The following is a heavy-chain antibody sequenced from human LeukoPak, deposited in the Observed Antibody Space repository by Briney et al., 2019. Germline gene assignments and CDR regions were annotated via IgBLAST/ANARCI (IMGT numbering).Heavy chain of an antibody. Sequence: ASVKVSCKASGYSFTGYYIHWVRQAPGQGFEWMGWINSNSGGTNYAQKFQGRVTMTRDTSISTAYMELSRLRSDDTAVYYCATATLVGATSSPWGQGTLVTVSS. D-gene: IGHD1-26*01. J-gene: IGHJ5*02. CDR3: ATATLVGATSSP. V-gene: IGHV1-2*02. CDR1: GYSFTGYY. CDR2: INSNSGGT.